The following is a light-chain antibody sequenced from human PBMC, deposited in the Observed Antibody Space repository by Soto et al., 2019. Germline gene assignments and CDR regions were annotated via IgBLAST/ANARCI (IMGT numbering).Light chain of an antibody. CDR2: DAS. CDR1: QSISSW. Sequence: DIQMTQSPSTLSASGGDRVTSSCRASQSISSWLAWYQQKPGKAPKLLIYDASSLESGVPSRFSGSGSGTEFTLTISSLQPDDFATYYCQHYNSYSEAFGQGTKVDI. CDR3: QHYNSYSEA. J-gene: IGKJ1*01. V-gene: IGKV1-5*01.